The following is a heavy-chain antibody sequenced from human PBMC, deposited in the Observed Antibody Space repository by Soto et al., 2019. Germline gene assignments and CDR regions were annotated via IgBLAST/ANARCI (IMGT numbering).Heavy chain of an antibody. CDR1: GFNFTYNA. V-gene: IGHV3-30*04. Sequence: QEQLVESGGGVVRPGKSLRLSCEASGFNFTYNAMHWVRQARGKGLEWVAVISFNGRKKFYARSVKGRFTISRDNSKNTRYLQINNLRPGDTAVYYCARDWLRRDDILTPSWNFNLWGQGTLVTAS. CDR2: ISFNGRKK. D-gene: IGHD3-9*01. J-gene: IGHJ2*01. CDR3: ARDWLRRDDILTPSWNFNL.